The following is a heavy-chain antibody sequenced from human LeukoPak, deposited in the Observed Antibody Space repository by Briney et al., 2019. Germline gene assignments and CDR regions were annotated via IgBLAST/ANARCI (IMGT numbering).Heavy chain of an antibody. Sequence: TGGSLTLSCDASGLSFGDNWRGWFRQALGKGLEWVANIKPHGTEEDYADSLEGRFSVSRDNAKNSVYLQMNSLRVEDAGVYYCGRWGVNAGLDYWGQGSLVTVSS. CDR1: GLSFGDNW. CDR3: GRWGVNAGLDY. CDR2: IKPHGTEE. D-gene: IGHD3-10*01. V-gene: IGHV3-7*01. J-gene: IGHJ4*02.